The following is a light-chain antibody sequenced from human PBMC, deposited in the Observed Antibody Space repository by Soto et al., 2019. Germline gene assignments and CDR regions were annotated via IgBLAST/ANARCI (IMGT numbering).Light chain of an antibody. Sequence: DIVPTQSPDSLAVSLGERATINCKSSQSVLYSSNNKNYLAWYQQKPGQPPKLLIYWASTRESGVPDRFSGSGSGTDFTLTISSLQAEDVAVYYCQQYYSTPPYTFGQGTKLEIK. CDR3: QQYYSTPPYT. CDR2: WAS. CDR1: QSVLYSSNNKNY. J-gene: IGKJ2*01. V-gene: IGKV4-1*01.